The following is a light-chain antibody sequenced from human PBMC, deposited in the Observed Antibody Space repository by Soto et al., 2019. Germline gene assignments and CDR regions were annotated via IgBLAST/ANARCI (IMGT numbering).Light chain of an antibody. CDR2: DAS. J-gene: IGKJ1*01. CDR1: QTISSN. CDR3: QQRNNCPQT. Sequence: EILLTQSPATLSLSPGERATLSCRASQTISSNLAWYQQKPGQAPRLLIYDASNRATGVPTRGSGSGSGTDFTLTTSSPEPEDFAVYYCQQRNNCPQTFGHGTKVEIK. V-gene: IGKV3-11*01.